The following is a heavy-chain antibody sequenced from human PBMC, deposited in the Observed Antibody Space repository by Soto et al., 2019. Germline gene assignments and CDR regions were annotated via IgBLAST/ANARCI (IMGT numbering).Heavy chain of an antibody. V-gene: IGHV6-1*01. CDR1: GDSVSSNSAA. J-gene: IGHJ5*02. CDR3: AREQGGGGLRIAVAGTVWFDP. D-gene: IGHD6-19*01. CDR2: TYYRSKWYN. Sequence: QVQLQQSGPGLVKPSQTLSLTCAISGDSVSSNSAAWNWIRQSPSRGLEWLGRTYYRSKWYNDYAVSVKSRITIHPDTSKNQFSLQLNSVTPEDTAVYYCAREQGGGGLRIAVAGTVWFDPWGQGTLVTVSS.